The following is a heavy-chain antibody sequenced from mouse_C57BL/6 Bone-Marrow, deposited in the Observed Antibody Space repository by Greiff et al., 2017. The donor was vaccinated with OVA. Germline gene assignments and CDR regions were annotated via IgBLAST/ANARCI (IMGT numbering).Heavy chain of an antibody. J-gene: IGHJ2*01. V-gene: IGHV1-54*01. CDR2: INPGSGGT. CDR3: AREGLYGKRWYFDY. Sequence: VQLQQSGAELVRPGTSVKVSCKASGYAFTNYLIEWVKQRPGQGLEWIGVINPGSGGTNYNEKFKGKATLTADKSSSTAYMQLSSLTSEDSAVYFCAREGLYGKRWYFDYWGQGTTLTVSS. CDR1: GYAFTNYL. D-gene: IGHD2-1*01.